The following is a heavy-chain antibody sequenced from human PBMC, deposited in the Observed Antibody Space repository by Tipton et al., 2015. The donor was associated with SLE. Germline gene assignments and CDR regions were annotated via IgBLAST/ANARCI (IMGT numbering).Heavy chain of an antibody. J-gene: IGHJ5*02. V-gene: IGHV4-31*03. D-gene: IGHD6-13*01. CDR2: IGYSGTT. Sequence: TLSLTCNVSGGSITSGGNYWSWIRQHPGKGLEWIGYIGYSGTTYCNPSLKSRVTISADMSKNQFSLKVTSVTAADTAVYYCARRVAAAGRTEWFDPWGQGTLVTVSS. CDR1: GGSITSGGNY. CDR3: ARRVAAAGRTEWFDP.